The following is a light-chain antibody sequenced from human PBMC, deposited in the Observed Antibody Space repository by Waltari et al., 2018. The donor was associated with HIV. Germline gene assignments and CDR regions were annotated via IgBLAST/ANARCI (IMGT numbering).Light chain of an antibody. CDR3: QQSYTTPRT. Sequence: DIQLTQSPASLSASVADRVTITCRASQNIRNNLIWYQQKPGKAPKLLIYTSSSLQSGVPSRFSGSGTATHFTLTISSLQPEDFATYHCQQSYTTPRTFGQGTKVEIK. CDR2: TSS. CDR1: QNIRNN. J-gene: IGKJ1*01. V-gene: IGKV1-39*01.